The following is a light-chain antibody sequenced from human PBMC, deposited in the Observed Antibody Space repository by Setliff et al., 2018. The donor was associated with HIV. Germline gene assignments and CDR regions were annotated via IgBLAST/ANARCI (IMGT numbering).Light chain of an antibody. CDR1: STDIGTYNY. J-gene: IGLJ1*01. CDR2: NVR. CDR3: CSYAGSYNYV. Sequence: QSVLTQPRSVSGSPGQSVTFSCSGSSTDIGTYNYVSWYQQHPGKAPKLIIFNVRGRPSGVPDRFYGSKSGNTASLTISGLQPEDEADYYCCSYAGSYNYVFGSGTKV. V-gene: IGLV2-11*01.